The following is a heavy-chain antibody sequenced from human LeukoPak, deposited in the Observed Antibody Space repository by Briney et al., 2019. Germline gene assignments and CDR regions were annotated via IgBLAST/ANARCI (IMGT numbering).Heavy chain of an antibody. Sequence: TSETLSLTCTVSGGPISSSSYYWGWIRQPPGKGLEWIGSIYYSGSTYYNPSLMSRISISVDTSENQFSLKLSSVTAADTAVYSCARQGPRGIAAALRWFDYWGQGTLVTVSS. CDR3: ARQGPRGIAAALRWFDY. V-gene: IGHV4-39*01. D-gene: IGHD6-13*01. CDR1: GGPISSSSYY. J-gene: IGHJ4*02. CDR2: IYYSGST.